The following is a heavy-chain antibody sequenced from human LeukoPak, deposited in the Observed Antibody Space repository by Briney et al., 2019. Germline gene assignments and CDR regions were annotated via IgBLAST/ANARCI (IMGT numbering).Heavy chain of an antibody. CDR1: EFTFSSYY. CDR2: IRADGSAQ. CDR3: ARWLYSGGWAIDY. J-gene: IGHJ4*02. Sequence: GGPLRLSCAASEFTFSSYYMTWVRQAPGKGLEWVGSIRADGSAQFYVDSVRGRFTISRDNAKDSLYLQMNSLRAEDTAVYYCARWLYSGGWAIDYWGQGTMVSVSS. D-gene: IGHD6-19*01. V-gene: IGHV3-7*01.